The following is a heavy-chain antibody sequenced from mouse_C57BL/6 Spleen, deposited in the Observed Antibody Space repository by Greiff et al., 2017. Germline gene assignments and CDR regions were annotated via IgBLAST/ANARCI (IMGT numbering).Heavy chain of an antibody. CDR2: ISDGGSYT. Sequence: EVKLVESGGGLVKPGGSLKLSCAASGFTFSSYAMSWVRQTPEKRLEWVATISDGGSYTYYPDNVKGRFTISRDNAKNNLYLQMSHLKSEDTSMYYCARAEFAYWGQVTLVTVSA. CDR3: ARAEFAY. J-gene: IGHJ3*01. CDR1: GFTFSSYA. V-gene: IGHV5-4*03.